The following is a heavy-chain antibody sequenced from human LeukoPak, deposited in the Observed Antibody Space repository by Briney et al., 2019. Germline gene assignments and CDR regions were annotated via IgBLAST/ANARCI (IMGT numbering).Heavy chain of an antibody. J-gene: IGHJ5*02. CDR3: ARTENYIPEDWFDP. V-gene: IGHV3-30*03. CDR1: GFTFRSYG. D-gene: IGHD5-24*01. Sequence: GGSLRLSCAASGFTFRSYGMHWVRQAPGKGLEWVALISYDGSDKYYVDSVKGRFTISRDNSKNTLFLQMNSLRTEDTAVYYCARTENYIPEDWFDPWGQGTLVTVSS. CDR2: ISYDGSDK.